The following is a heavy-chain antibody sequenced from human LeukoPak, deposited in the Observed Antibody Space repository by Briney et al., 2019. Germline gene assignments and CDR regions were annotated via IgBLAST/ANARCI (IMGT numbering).Heavy chain of an antibody. J-gene: IGHJ4*02. CDR2: ISSSSSYI. Sequence: PGGSLRLSCAASGFTFSSYSMNWVRQAPGKGLEWVSSISSSSSYIYYADSVKGRFTISRDDSKNTLYLQMNSLRAEDTAVYYCAKDQYFLVVTALFDYWGQGTLVTVSS. CDR1: GFTFSSYS. D-gene: IGHD4-23*01. V-gene: IGHV3-21*04. CDR3: AKDQYFLVVTALFDY.